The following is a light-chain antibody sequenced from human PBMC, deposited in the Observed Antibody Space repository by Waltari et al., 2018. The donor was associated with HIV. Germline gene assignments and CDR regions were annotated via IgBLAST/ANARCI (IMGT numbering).Light chain of an antibody. J-gene: IGLJ2*01. CDR3: AAWDDSLSAVV. Sequence: QSVVTQPPSASGTPGQRVTIPCSGSRSNIGGDPANWYQTHPRTAPKLVIYSVDKRPSGVPDRFSGSKSGTSASLAISGLQSEDEADYFCAAWDDSLSAVVFGGGTKLTVL. CDR2: SVD. V-gene: IGLV1-44*01. CDR1: RSNIGGDP.